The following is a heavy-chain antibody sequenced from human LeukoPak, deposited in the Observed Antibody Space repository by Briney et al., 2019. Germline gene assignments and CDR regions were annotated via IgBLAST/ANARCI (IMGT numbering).Heavy chain of an antibody. D-gene: IGHD3-22*01. CDR1: GGSFSGYY. CDR2: TNHSGST. CDR3: ARTSAYYYDSSGYPPFDY. Sequence: PSETLSLTCAVYGGSFSGYYWSWIRQPPGKGLEWIGETNHSGSTNYNPSLKSRVTISVDTSKNQFSLKLSSVTAADTAVYYCARTSAYYYDSSGYPPFDYWGQGTLVTVSS. V-gene: IGHV4-34*01. J-gene: IGHJ4*02.